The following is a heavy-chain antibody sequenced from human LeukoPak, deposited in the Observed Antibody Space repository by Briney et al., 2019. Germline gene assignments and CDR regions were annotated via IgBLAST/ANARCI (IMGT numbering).Heavy chain of an antibody. V-gene: IGHV3-23*01. D-gene: IGHD2-2*01. J-gene: IGHJ6*03. CDR2: IRVSDGAR. CDR3: AKGTYCSSTSCRDYYMDV. Sequence: GGSLRLSCVASGFALPTYAMMWVRQVPGKGLEWVSSIRVSDGARFYADSVKGRFTMSRDNPKNTLFLLMNSLRPEDTAVYYCAKGTYCSSTSCRDYYMDVWGKGTTVTVSS. CDR1: GFALPTYA.